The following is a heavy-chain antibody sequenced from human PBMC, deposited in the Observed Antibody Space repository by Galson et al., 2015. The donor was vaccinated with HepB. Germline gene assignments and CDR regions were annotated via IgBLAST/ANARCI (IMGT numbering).Heavy chain of an antibody. J-gene: IGHJ4*02. Sequence: SETLSLTCTVSGGSISSYYWSWIRQPPGKGLEWIGYIYYSGSTNYNPSLKSRVTISVDTSKNQFSLKLSSVTAADTAVYYCARVLYYYDSSGYYLRSIAFDYWGQGTLVTVSS. CDR3: ARVLYYYDSSGYYLRSIAFDY. D-gene: IGHD3-22*01. CDR2: IYYSGST. CDR1: GGSISSYY. V-gene: IGHV4-59*01.